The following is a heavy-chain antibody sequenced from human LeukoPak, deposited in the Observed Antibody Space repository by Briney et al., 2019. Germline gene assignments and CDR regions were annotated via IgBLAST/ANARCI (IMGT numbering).Heavy chain of an antibody. CDR2: IVVGSGNT. CDR3: ATDSLYFFGY. V-gene: IGHV1-58*01. J-gene: IGHJ4*02. CDR1: GFTFTSSA. Sequence: SVKVSCKASGFTFTSSAVQWVRQARGQRLEWIGWIVVGSGNTNYAQKFQERVTITRDMSTSTAYMYLSSLGSEDTAIYYCATDSLYFFGYWGQGTLVTVSS.